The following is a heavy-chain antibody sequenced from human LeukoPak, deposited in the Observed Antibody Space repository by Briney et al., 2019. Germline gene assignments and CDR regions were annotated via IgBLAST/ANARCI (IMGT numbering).Heavy chain of an antibody. CDR2: ISYSGNT. Sequence: SETLCLTCTVSGGSISSSSDYWGWIRQPPGKGLEWIGTISYSGNTYYSPSLKSRVTISVDTSKNQFSLKLNSVTAADTAVYHCARHWFHCSIAGCYYDSWGQGTLVTVSS. J-gene: IGHJ4*02. CDR1: GGSISSSSDY. V-gene: IGHV4-39*01. CDR3: ARHWFHCSIAGCYYDS. D-gene: IGHD2-2*01.